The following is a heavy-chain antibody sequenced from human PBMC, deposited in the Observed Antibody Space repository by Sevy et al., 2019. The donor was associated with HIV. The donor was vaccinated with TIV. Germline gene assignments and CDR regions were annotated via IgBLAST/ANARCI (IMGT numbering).Heavy chain of an antibody. J-gene: IGHJ4*02. CDR3: AKRYYYASGGYSPLDY. D-gene: IGHD3-10*01. V-gene: IGHV3-30*18. Sequence: GESLKISCAASGFTFSSYGMHWVRQAPGKGLEWVAVISYDGSNKYYADSVKGRFTISRDNSKNTLYLQMNSLRAEDTAVYYCAKRYYYASGGYSPLDYWGQGTLVTVSS. CDR2: ISYDGSNK. CDR1: GFTFSSYG.